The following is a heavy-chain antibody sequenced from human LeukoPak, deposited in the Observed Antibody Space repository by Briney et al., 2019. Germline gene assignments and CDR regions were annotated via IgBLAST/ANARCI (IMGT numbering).Heavy chain of an antibody. D-gene: IGHD6-13*01. J-gene: IGHJ4*02. Sequence: GGSLRLSCTASGFTFSSYAMSWVRQAPGKGLERVSAISGSGGSTYYADSVKGRFTISRDNSKSTLYLQMNSLRAEDTAVYYCAKDSYSSSWYNDYWGQGTLVTVSS. CDR3: AKDSYSSSWYNDY. CDR1: GFTFSSYA. V-gene: IGHV3-23*01. CDR2: ISGSGGST.